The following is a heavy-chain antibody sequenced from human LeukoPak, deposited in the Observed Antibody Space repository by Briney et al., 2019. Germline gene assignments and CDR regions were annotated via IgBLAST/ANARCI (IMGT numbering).Heavy chain of an antibody. V-gene: IGHV3-23*01. J-gene: IGHJ4*02. D-gene: IGHD2-15*01. CDR2: ISGSGGST. Sequence: PGGSLRLSCAASGFTFSSYGMNWVRQAPGKGLEWVSGISGSGGSTYYVDSLKGHFTISRDNSKNTLYLQMNSLRADDTALYYCAKGAGSGAAHYLDQWGQGTLVTVSS. CDR3: AKGAGSGAAHYLDQ. CDR1: GFTFSSYG.